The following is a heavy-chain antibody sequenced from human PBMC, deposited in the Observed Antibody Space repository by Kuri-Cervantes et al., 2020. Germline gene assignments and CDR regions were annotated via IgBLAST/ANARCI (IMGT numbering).Heavy chain of an antibody. CDR3: ARVGGGDYDSGNYYNYYYYMDV. V-gene: IGHV4-34*01. CDR2: IDHRGSV. CDR1: NGSFTAYY. J-gene: IGHJ6*03. D-gene: IGHD3-10*01. Sequence: GSLRLSCAVYNGSFTAYYGSWIRQPPGKGLEWIGEIDHRGSVNYNPPFRSRVTISIDTSNTHFALKLSSVTAADTAVDYCARVGGGDYDSGNYYNYYYYMDVWGKGTTVTVSS.